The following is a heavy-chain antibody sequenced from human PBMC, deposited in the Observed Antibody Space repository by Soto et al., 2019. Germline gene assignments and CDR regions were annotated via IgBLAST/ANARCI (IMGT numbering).Heavy chain of an antibody. Sequence: SETLSLTCAVYGGSFSGYYWSWIRQPPGKGLEWIGEINHSGSTNYNPSLKSRVTISVDTSKNQSSLKLSSVTAADTAVYYCARGQREYYDSSGYYSFDYWGQGTLVTVYS. J-gene: IGHJ4*02. V-gene: IGHV4-34*01. CDR2: INHSGST. D-gene: IGHD3-22*01. CDR1: GGSFSGYY. CDR3: ARGQREYYDSSGYYSFDY.